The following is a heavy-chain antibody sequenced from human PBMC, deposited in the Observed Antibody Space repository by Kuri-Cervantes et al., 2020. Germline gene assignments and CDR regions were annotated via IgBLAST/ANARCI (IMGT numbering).Heavy chain of an antibody. Sequence: GESLKISCAASGFTFSSYGMHWVRQAAGKGLEWVAIITHDGSNQYYADSVKGRFTISRDNSKNTVYLQMNSLKIEDTAVYYCAKEGGGEDTGYEPDYWGQGTLVTVSS. D-gene: IGHD5-12*01. CDR3: AKEGGGEDTGYEPDY. J-gene: IGHJ4*02. CDR2: ITHDGSNQ. CDR1: GFTFSSYG. V-gene: IGHV3-30*18.